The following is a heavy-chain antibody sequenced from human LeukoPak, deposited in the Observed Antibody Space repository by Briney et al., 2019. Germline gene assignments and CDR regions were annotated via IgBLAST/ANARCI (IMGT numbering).Heavy chain of an antibody. D-gene: IGHD6-19*01. CDR2: ISSSSSYI. V-gene: IGHV3-21*01. CDR1: GFTFSSYS. J-gene: IGHJ6*02. CDR3: ARDRVAVAGNYYYYYGMDV. Sequence: GGPLRLSCAASGFTFSSYSMNWVRQAPGKGLEWVSSISSSSSYIYYADSVKGRFTISRDNAKNSLYLQMNSLRAEDTAVYYCARDRVAVAGNYYYYYGMDVWGQGTTVTVSS.